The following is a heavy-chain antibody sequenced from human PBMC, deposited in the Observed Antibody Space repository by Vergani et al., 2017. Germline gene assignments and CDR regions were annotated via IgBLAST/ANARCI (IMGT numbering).Heavy chain of an antibody. CDR1: GYTLTSYA. D-gene: IGHD3-22*01. CDR2: INAGNGNT. CDR3: ASTYYDSSGYYNY. Sequence: QVQLVQSGAEVKKPGASVKVSCKASGYTLTSYAMHWVRQAPGQRLEWMGGINAGNGNTKYSQKFQGRVTITRDTSASTAYMELSSLRSEDTAVYYCASTYYDSSGYYNYWGQGTLVTVSS. J-gene: IGHJ4*02. V-gene: IGHV1-3*01.